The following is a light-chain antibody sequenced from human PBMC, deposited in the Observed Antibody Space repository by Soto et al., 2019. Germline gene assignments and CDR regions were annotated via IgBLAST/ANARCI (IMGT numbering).Light chain of an antibody. J-gene: IGKJ1*01. CDR3: QQSYITPVT. CDR1: QTISRY. V-gene: IGKV1-39*01. CDR2: SAF. Sequence: DIQMTQSPSSLSAYVGDRVTITCRASQTISRYLNWDQQRPGKAPNLLIYSAFSLQSGVTSRFSVSGSGTDFTLTISRLQPEDFATYYCQQSYITPVTFGQGTKVEIK.